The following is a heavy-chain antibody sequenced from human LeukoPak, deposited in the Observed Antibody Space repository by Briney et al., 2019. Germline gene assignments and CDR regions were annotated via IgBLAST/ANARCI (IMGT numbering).Heavy chain of an antibody. J-gene: IGHJ6*03. D-gene: IGHD3-10*01. Sequence: GASVKVSCKASGYTFTSYGISWVRQAPGQGLEWMGWISAYNGNTNYAQKLQGRVTMTTDTSTSTAYMELRSLRSEDTAVYYCARVSGYGSGSYYPTYYYMDVWGKGTTVTVSS. CDR1: GYTFTSYG. CDR3: ARVSGYGSGSYYPTYYYMDV. V-gene: IGHV1-18*01. CDR2: ISAYNGNT.